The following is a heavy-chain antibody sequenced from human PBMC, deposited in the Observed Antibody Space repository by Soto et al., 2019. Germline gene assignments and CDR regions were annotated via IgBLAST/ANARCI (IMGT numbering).Heavy chain of an antibody. CDR3: AKGAISQWDY. CDR1: GFTFITHA. V-gene: IGHV3-23*01. D-gene: IGHD3-3*01. J-gene: IGHJ4*02. Sequence: EVQLLESGGGLVQPGGSLRLSCAASGFTFITHAMTWVRQAPGGGLEWVSAISDSGGRTYYADSVKGRFTISRDNSKNTLYLQMNTLRAEDTAVYYCAKGAISQWDYWGQGTLVTVSS. CDR2: ISDSGGRT.